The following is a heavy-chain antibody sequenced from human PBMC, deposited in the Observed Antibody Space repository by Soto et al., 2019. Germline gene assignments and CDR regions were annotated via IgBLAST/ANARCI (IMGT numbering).Heavy chain of an antibody. CDR3: ASDYTSRGYRFDY. CDR1: GGSQINGDYS. Sequence: GGSQINGDYSWSWIRQPPGKGLEWIGYIYHSGRTIYNPSFRSRVTISIDISKDQFSLKLNSVTAAATAVYYCASDYTSRGYRFDYWGQGALVTVSS. CDR2: IYHSGRT. D-gene: IGHD3-10*01. V-gene: IGHV4-30-2*01. J-gene: IGHJ4*02.